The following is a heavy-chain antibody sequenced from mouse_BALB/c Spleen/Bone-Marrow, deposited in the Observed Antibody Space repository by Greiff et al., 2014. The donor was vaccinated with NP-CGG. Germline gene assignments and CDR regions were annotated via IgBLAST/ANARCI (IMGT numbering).Heavy chain of an antibody. CDR1: GYAFSLYW. V-gene: IGHV1-80*01. J-gene: IGHJ2*01. CDR3: ARGGISIDY. CDR2: IYPGDDDT. Sequence: QVQLKESGAELVRPGSSVKISCKASGYAFSLYWVNWVKQRPGQGLEWIGQIYPGDDDTDYNGKFKGKATLTADRSFSTAYMQLGSLTSEDSAVYFCARGGISIDYWGHGTTLTVSS.